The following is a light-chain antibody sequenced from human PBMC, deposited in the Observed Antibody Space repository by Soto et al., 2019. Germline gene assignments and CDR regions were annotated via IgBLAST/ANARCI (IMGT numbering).Light chain of an antibody. CDR2: AAS. CDR1: ESIDNW. Sequence: DIQMTQSPSTLSASVGDTVTITCRASESIDNWLAWYQQKPGKAPKLLIFAASTLVRGVPSRFSGRGSGTEFTLTISSLQADDYATFYCQQYHTDWTFGQGTKGEIK. V-gene: IGKV1-5*01. CDR3: QQYHTDWT. J-gene: IGKJ1*01.